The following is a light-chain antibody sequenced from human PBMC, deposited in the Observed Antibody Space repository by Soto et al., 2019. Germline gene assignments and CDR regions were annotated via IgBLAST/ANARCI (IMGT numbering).Light chain of an antibody. V-gene: IGLV2-14*01. CDR2: DVN. J-gene: IGLJ2*01. Sequence: QSALTQPASVSGSPGQSITNSCTGTSSDVGGSNYVSWYQQHPGKAPKLMIYDVNNRPSGISNRFSGSKSGNTASLTISGLQAEDEADYYCSSYRSGSTLVFGGGTKLTVL. CDR3: SSYRSGSTLV. CDR1: SSDVGGSNY.